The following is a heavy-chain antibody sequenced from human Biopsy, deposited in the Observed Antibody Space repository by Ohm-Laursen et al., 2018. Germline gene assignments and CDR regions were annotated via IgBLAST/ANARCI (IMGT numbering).Heavy chain of an antibody. CDR1: GESFNGYY. CDR2: INHSGRT. CDR3: VRGVDYYDPYHYYALDV. V-gene: IGHV4-34*01. J-gene: IGHJ6*02. Sequence: SETLPLTCAVYGESFNGYYWRWIRRTPGKGLEWIGEINHSGRTNYNPSLKSRVTISVDTSKNQFSQKVRSVTAADTAVYYCVRGVDYYDPYHYYALDVWGQGTTVTVSS. D-gene: IGHD3-22*01.